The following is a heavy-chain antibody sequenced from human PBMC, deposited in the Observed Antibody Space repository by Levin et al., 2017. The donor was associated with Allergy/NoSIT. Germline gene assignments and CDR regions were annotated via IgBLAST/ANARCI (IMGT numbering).Heavy chain of an antibody. CDR3: VKDQGHCSSSGCPGGWLFDY. CDR1: GFTFSGYA. CDR2: ITYTATTT. V-gene: IGHV3-23*01. D-gene: IGHD2-2*01. Sequence: GGSLRLSCAASGFTFSGYAMTWVRQAPGKGLEWVSTITYTATTTFYADSVKGRFTISRDNSKNTLYLQMNSLRAEDTAVYYCVKDQGHCSSSGCPGGWLFDYGGRGKLVTVSS. J-gene: IGHJ4*02.